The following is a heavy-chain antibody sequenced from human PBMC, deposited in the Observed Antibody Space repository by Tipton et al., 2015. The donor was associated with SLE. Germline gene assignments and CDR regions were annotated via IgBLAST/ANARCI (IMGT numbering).Heavy chain of an antibody. Sequence: LRLSCTVSGDSLNRGAYYWSWIRQSAGKGLEWIGHIFTTGTTRYNPSLRGRATISSDTSKNQFSLEVKSVSAADTAVYYCSRDREGFGDFYFDYWGQGILVTVSS. J-gene: IGHJ4*02. V-gene: IGHV4-61*09. CDR3: SRDREGFGDFYFDY. CDR1: GDSLNRGAYY. D-gene: IGHD4-17*01. CDR2: IFTTGTT.